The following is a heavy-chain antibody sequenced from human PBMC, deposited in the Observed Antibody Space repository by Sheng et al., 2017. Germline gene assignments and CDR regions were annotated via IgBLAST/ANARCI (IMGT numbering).Heavy chain of an antibody. CDR2: ISANNGDR. J-gene: IGHJ3*02. V-gene: IGHV1-18*01. CDR1: GYTFTSYG. CDR3: ARKPHKGAFXI. Sequence: QVQLVQSGAEVKKPGASVKVSCQASGYTFTSYGISWVRQAPGQGLEWMGWISANNGDRHYAQNVQGRVTITTDTSTTTAYMELRSLRSDDTAVYFCARKPHKGAFXIWGQGTMVTVSS.